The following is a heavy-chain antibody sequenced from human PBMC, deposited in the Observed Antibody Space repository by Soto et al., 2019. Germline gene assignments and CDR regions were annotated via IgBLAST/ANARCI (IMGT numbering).Heavy chain of an antibody. D-gene: IGHD2-15*01. CDR3: ARALVNIVVVVAAGGFDY. V-gene: IGHV3-30-3*01. J-gene: IGHJ4*02. Sequence: QVQLVESGGGVVQPGRSLRLSCAASGFTFSSYAMHWVRQAPGKGLEWVAVISYDGSNKYYADSVKGRFTISRDNSKNTLYLQMNSLRAEDTAVYYCARALVNIVVVVAAGGFDYWGQGTLVTVSS. CDR2: ISYDGSNK. CDR1: GFTFSSYA.